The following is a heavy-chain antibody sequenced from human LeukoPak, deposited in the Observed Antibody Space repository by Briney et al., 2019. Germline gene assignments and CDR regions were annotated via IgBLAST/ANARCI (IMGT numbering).Heavy chain of an antibody. CDR1: GFTFSSYG. CDR2: ISYDGSNK. Sequence: GGSLRLSCAASGFTFSSYGMHWVRQAPGKGLEWVAVISYDGSNKYYADSVKGRFTISRDNSKNTLYLQMNSLRAEDTAVYYCAALTTVTTYAFDICGQGTMVTVSS. D-gene: IGHD4-17*01. J-gene: IGHJ3*02. V-gene: IGHV3-30*03. CDR3: AALTTVTTYAFDI.